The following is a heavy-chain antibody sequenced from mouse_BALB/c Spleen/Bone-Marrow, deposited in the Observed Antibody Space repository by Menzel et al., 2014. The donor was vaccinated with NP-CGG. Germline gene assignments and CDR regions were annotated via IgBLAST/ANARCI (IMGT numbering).Heavy chain of an antibody. D-gene: IGHD2-1*01. CDR3: VRGNYGNYVDYFDF. CDR2: INGNGGST. CDR1: GFTFSNYG. V-gene: IGHV5-6-3*01. J-gene: IGHJ2*01. Sequence: EVQLQESGGGLVQPGGSLKLSCAASGFTFSNYGMSWVRQTPDKRLELVATINGNGGSTYYPDGVKCRFTISRDTAKNTLYLQMSSLKSEETAMYYCVRGNYGNYVDYFDFWGQGTTLTVSS.